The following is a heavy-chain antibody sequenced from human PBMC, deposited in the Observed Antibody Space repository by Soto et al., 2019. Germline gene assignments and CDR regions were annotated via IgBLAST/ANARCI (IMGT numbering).Heavy chain of an antibody. V-gene: IGHV3-30*03. CDR3: SGYYFDY. Sequence: QVQLVESGGGVVQPGRSLRLSCAASGFTFSSYGMHWVRQAPGKGLEWVAVISYDGSNKYYADSVKGRFTISRDNSKNTLYLKMNSLRAEDKAVYYCSGYYFDYWGQGTLVTVSS. D-gene: IGHD3-10*01. J-gene: IGHJ4*02. CDR2: ISYDGSNK. CDR1: GFTFSSYG.